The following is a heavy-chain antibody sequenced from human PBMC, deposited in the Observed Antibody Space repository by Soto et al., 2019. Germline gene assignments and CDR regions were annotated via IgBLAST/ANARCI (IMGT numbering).Heavy chain of an antibody. Sequence: TGGSLRLSCAASGLTFSSYSMNWVSQAPGKGLEWVSSISSSSSYIYYADSVKGRFTISRDNAKNSLYLQMNSLRAGDTAVYYCASRSQDIVVVPAAMNYGMDVWGQGATVTVSS. J-gene: IGHJ6*02. CDR3: ASRSQDIVVVPAAMNYGMDV. CDR2: ISSSSSYI. D-gene: IGHD2-2*01. V-gene: IGHV3-21*01. CDR1: GLTFSSYS.